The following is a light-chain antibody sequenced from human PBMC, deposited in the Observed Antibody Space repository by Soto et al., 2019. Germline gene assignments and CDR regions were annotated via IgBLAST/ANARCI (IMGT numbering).Light chain of an antibody. V-gene: IGLV1-40*01. Sequence: QSVLTQPPSVSGAPGQRVTISCTGSSSNIGAGYDVHWYQQLPGTAPKLLIYGNSNRPSGVPDRFSGSKSGTSAPLAITGLQAEDEADYYCQSYDSSLSGPVVFGGGTKVTV. J-gene: IGLJ2*01. CDR1: SSNIGAGYD. CDR2: GNS. CDR3: QSYDSSLSGPVV.